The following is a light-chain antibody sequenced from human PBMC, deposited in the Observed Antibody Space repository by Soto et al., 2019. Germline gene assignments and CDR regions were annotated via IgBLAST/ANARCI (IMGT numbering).Light chain of an antibody. V-gene: IGKV1-5*03. CDR2: KAS. J-gene: IGKJ4*01. Sequence: DIQITHSPSTLSASVGDRVTITCRASQSISSWLAWYQQKPGKAPKLLIYKASSLESGVPSRFSGSGSGTEFTLTISSLQPDDFATYYCQQYNSYSTLGGGTKVDIK. CDR1: QSISSW. CDR3: QQYNSYST.